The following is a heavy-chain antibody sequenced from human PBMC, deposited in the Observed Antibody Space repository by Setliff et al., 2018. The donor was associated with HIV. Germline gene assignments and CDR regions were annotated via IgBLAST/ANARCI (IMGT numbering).Heavy chain of an antibody. CDR2: MYSSGNS. Sequence: ETLSLTCGVSGDSVSGYYWIWIRQSPGKGLEWIGYMYSSGNSNYNPSLKSRVTMSVDTSNNQVSLYLSSVTAADTAVYYCARAVGASYATPYLDYWGRGTLVTVSS. D-gene: IGHD1-26*01. V-gene: IGHV4-59*02. CDR3: ARAVGASYATPYLDY. J-gene: IGHJ4*02. CDR1: GDSVSGYY.